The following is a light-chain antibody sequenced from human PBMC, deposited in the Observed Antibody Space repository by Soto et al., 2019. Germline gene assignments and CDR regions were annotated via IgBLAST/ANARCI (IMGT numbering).Light chain of an antibody. Sequence: QSVLTQPPSVSAAPGQKVTISCSGSSSNIGNKYVSWYQQLPGTAPKLLIYDNNKRPSGIPDRFSGSKSGTSATLGITGLQNGDEADYYCGAWDSSLSAGVLGTGTKVTVL. CDR2: DNN. CDR3: GAWDSSLSAGV. V-gene: IGLV1-51*01. J-gene: IGLJ1*01. CDR1: SSNIGNKY.